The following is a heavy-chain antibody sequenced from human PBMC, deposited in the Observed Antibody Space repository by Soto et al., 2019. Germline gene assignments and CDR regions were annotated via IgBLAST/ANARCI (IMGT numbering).Heavy chain of an antibody. D-gene: IGHD6-19*01. CDR2: ISSDTSIK. Sequence: LRVPSGAAWVTSGGLASRRILQAPGKGLAWVALISSDTSIKNYVDSVKGRFTISRDNSRTTLYLQMDSLRTEDTAVYFCARASGWYYFDYWGQGALVTVSS. CDR1: WVTSGGLA. CDR3: ARASGWYYFDY. V-gene: IGHV3-30-3*01. J-gene: IGHJ4*02.